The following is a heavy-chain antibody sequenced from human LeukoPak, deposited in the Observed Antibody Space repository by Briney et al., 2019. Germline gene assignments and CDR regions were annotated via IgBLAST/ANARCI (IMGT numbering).Heavy chain of an antibody. V-gene: IGHV3-30-3*02. CDR1: GFTFSSYA. J-gene: IGHJ5*02. CDR3: AKSIGPWIAAAVEECFDP. D-gene: IGHD6-13*01. Sequence: GGSLRLSCAASGFTFSSYAMHWVRQAPGKGLEWVAVISYDGSNKYYADSVKGRFTISRDNSKNTLYLQMNSLRAEDTAVYYCAKSIGPWIAAAVEECFDPWGQGTLVTVSS. CDR2: ISYDGSNK.